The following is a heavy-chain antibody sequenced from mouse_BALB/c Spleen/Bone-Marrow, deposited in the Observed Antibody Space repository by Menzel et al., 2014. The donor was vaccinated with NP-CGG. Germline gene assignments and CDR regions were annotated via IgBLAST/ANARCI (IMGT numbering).Heavy chain of an antibody. CDR3: SKGTYAMDS. J-gene: IGHJ4*01. Sequence: EVKLVESGPDLVKPSQSLSLTCTVTGYSISSGYTWHWIRQFPGNTLEWMGCIHYSGSTNYNPSLKSRISITRDTSKNQFFLQLNSVTTEDTATYFCSKGTYAMDSWGQGTTVTVSS. CDR2: IHYSGST. D-gene: IGHD3-3*01. V-gene: IGHV3-1*02. CDR1: GYSISSGYT.